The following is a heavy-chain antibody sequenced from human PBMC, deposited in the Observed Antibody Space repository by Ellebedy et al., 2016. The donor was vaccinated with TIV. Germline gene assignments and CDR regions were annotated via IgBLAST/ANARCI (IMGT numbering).Heavy chain of an antibody. D-gene: IGHD6-13*01. CDR1: GFTVSSNY. CDR2: IYSGGST. J-gene: IGHJ6*02. CDR3: ARVGLGYSSSWYYYGMDV. V-gene: IGHV3-53*01. Sequence: GESLKISCATSGFTVSSNYMSWVRQAPGKGLEWVSVIYSGGSTNYADSVKGRFTISRDNSKNTLYLQMNSLRDEDTAVYYCARVGLGYSSSWYYYGMDVWGQGTTVTVSS.